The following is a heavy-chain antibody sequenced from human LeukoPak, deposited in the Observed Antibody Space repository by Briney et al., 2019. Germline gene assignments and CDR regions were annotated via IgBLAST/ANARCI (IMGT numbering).Heavy chain of an antibody. CDR2: IYYSGST. Sequence: GSLRLSCAVSGFTVSSNYMSWIRQPPGKGLEWIGSIYYSGSTYYNPSLKSRVTISVDTSKNQFSLKLSSVTTADSAVYYCARVLGRGIAAAGYFDYWGQGTLVTVSS. CDR1: GFTVSSNY. J-gene: IGHJ4*02. D-gene: IGHD6-13*01. V-gene: IGHV4-39*01. CDR3: ARVLGRGIAAAGYFDY.